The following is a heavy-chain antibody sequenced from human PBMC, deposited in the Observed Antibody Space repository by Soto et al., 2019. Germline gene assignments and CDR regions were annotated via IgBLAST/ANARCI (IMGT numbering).Heavy chain of an antibody. CDR2: IKQDGSET. CDR1: GFSFSSYW. D-gene: IGHD6-19*01. J-gene: IGHJ4*02. CDR3: AREGEPDSSGCRKCGAYDF. Sequence: EVQLVESGGGLVQPGGSLRLSCAASGFSFSSYWMSWVRQAPGKGLEWVANIKQDGSETDYVQSVKGRFTISRDNARNSLYLQLNSLRVEDTAVYYCAREGEPDSSGCRKCGAYDFWGQGNLVAVSS. V-gene: IGHV3-7*01.